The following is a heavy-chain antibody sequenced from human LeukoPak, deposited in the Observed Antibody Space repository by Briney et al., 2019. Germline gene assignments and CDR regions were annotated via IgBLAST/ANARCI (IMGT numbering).Heavy chain of an antibody. CDR2: ISSSSSYI. D-gene: IGHD3-10*01. J-gene: IGHJ4*02. V-gene: IGHV3-21*01. Sequence: PGGSLRLFCAASGFTFSSYSMNWVRQAPGKGLEWVSSISSSSSYIYYADSVKGRFTISRDNAKNSLYLQMNSLRAEDTAVYYWARGPSRGFGEFYFDYWGQGTLVTVSS. CDR3: ARGPSRGFGEFYFDY. CDR1: GFTFSSYS.